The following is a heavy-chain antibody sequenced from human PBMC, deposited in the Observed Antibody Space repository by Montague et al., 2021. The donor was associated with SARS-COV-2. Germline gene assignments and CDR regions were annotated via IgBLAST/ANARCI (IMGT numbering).Heavy chain of an antibody. CDR2: IFYSGST. D-gene: IGHD6-19*01. J-gene: IGHJ4*02. Sequence: SETLSLTCTVSGGSISSSSYYWGWIRQPPGKGLEWIGSIFYSGSTYYNPSLKSRVTISVDTSKNQLSLKLSSVTAADTAVYYCARLKRGSIVVAGPYYFDYWGQGTLVTVSS. CDR1: GGSISSSSYY. V-gene: IGHV4-39*01. CDR3: ARLKRGSIVVAGPYYFDY.